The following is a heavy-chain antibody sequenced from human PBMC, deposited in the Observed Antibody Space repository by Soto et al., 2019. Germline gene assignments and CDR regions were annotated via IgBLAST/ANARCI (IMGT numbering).Heavy chain of an antibody. V-gene: IGHV4-39*01. Sequence: QLQLQESGPGLVKPSETLSLTCTVSGGSISSSSYYWGWIRQPPGKGLEWIGSIYYSGSTYYNPSRKSRVTISVDTSKNQFSLKLSSVTAADTAVYYCARQWGFGELSSYWYFDLWGRGTLVTVSS. D-gene: IGHD3-10*01. CDR1: GGSISSSSYY. CDR2: IYYSGST. J-gene: IGHJ2*01. CDR3: ARQWGFGELSSYWYFDL.